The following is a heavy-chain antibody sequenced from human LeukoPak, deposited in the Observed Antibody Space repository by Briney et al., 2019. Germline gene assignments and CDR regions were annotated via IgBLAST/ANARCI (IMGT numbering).Heavy chain of an antibody. CDR2: ISSSSSYI. V-gene: IGHV3-21*01. J-gene: IGHJ4*02. D-gene: IGHD6-13*01. CDR3: ARDRSSLYFDY. CDR1: GFTFKNYG. Sequence: GGSLRLSCATSGFTFKNYGMHWVRQAPGKGLEWVSSISSSSSYIYYADSVKGRFTISRGNAKNSLYLQMNSLRAEDTAVYYCARDRSSLYFDYWGQGTLVTVSS.